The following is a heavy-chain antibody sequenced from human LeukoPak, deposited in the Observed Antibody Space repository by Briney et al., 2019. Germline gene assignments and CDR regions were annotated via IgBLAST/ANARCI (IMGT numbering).Heavy chain of an antibody. CDR3: ARGGKGGYYYMDV. J-gene: IGHJ6*03. Sequence: SETLSLTCTVSGGSISTYYWSWVRQPPGKGLEWLGRIYTSGSTNYNPSLKSRVTISVDTSKNQFSLKLSSVTAADTAVYYCARGGKGGYYYMDVWGKGTTVTVSS. V-gene: IGHV4-4*07. CDR2: IYTSGST. CDR1: GGSISTYY. D-gene: IGHD3-16*01.